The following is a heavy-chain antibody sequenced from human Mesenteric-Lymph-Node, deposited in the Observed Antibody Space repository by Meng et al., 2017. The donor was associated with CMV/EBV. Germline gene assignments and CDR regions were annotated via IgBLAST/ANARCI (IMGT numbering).Heavy chain of an antibody. CDR1: GFTFSSYG. CDR2: IWDDGSNK. CDR3: ARDLWSFGELSPFDY. Sequence: SGFTFSSYGMHWVRQAPGKGLEWVAVIWDDGSNKSYADSVKGRFTISRDNSKNTLYLQMNSLRAEDTAVYYCARDLWSFGELSPFDYWGQGTLVTVSS. V-gene: IGHV3-33*01. D-gene: IGHD3-16*02. J-gene: IGHJ4*02.